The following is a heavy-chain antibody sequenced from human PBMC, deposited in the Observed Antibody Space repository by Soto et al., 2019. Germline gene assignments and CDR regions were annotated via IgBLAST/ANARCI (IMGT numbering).Heavy chain of an antibody. CDR3: AKDKSLERRGAFDI. Sequence: EVQLLESGGSLVQPGGSLRLSCAASRITFTSYAMRWVRQAPGKGLEWVSAVSGSGDSTYYADSVKGRFTISRDNSKNTLYLQMNSLRAEDTAVYYCAKDKSLERRGAFDIWGQGTVVTVSS. CDR2: VSGSGDST. CDR1: RITFTSYA. J-gene: IGHJ3*02. V-gene: IGHV3-23*01. D-gene: IGHD1-1*01.